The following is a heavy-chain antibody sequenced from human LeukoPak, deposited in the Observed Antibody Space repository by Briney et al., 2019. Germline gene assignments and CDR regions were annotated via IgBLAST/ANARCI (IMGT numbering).Heavy chain of an antibody. J-gene: IGHJ6*03. CDR1: GFTFSSYA. D-gene: IGHD3-3*01. CDR2: ISGSGGST. Sequence: GGSLRLSCAASGFTFSSYAMSWVRQAPGKGLEWVSGISGSGGSTYYTDSVKGRSTISRDNAKNTLYLQMSNLRAEDTAQYYCAKGAEEGVVITPVYYYYMDVWGRGTTVTISS. CDR3: AKGAEEGVVITPVYYYYMDV. V-gene: IGHV3-23*01.